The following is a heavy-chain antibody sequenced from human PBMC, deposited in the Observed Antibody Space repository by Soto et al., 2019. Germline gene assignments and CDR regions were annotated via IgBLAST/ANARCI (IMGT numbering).Heavy chain of an antibody. D-gene: IGHD6-6*01. CDR3: ARDGPGRPYGMDV. J-gene: IGHJ6*02. Sequence: QVHLVQSGAEVKKPGASVTVSCKASGYTFSTYLIAWVRQAPGQGLEWMGWISISTGDTDYAQNLQGRVTLTTDKSSSTAYMELRSLRPDDTALYYCARDGPGRPYGMDVWGQGTPVIVSS. CDR1: GYTFSTYL. V-gene: IGHV1-18*01. CDR2: ISISTGDT.